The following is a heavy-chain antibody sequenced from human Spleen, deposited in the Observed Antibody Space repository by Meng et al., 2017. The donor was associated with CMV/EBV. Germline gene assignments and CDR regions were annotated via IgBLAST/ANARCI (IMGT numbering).Heavy chain of an antibody. J-gene: IGHJ4*02. Sequence: ASVKVSCKASGYSFASYDINWVRQATGQGPEWMGWMNPNSGNTGYSQKFEGRVTMTRNTSISTAYMELSSLRSEDTAVYYCARGATVVNPDYWGQGTLVTVSS. V-gene: IGHV1-8*01. CDR1: GYSFASYD. D-gene: IGHD4-23*01. CDR2: MNPNSGNT. CDR3: ARGATVVNPDY.